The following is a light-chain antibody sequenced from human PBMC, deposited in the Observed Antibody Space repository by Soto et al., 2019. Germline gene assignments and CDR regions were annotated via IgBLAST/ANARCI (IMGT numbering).Light chain of an antibody. CDR3: QSYDSSLTTFV. CDR1: SANIGAEHD. CDR2: GDN. Sequence: QSALTQPPSVSGAPGQRVAISCTGSSANIGAEHDVHWYQQLPGTAPKRLIYGDNNRPSGVPDRFSGSKSGTSASLAITGLQPQDEDDYYCQSYDSSLTTFVFGPGTTAPVL. J-gene: IGLJ1*01. V-gene: IGLV1-40*01.